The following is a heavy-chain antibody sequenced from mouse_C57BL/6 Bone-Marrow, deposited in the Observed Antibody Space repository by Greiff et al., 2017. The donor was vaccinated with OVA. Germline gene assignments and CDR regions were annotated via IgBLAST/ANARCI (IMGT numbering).Heavy chain of an antibody. CDR1: GFTFSDYG. CDR3: TEGFVFGC. J-gene: IGHJ3*01. CDR2: ISSGSSAI. Sequence: EVMLVESGGGLVKPGGSLKLSCAASGFTFSDYGMHWVRQAPEKGLEWVAYISSGSSAIYYADTVKGRFTITRDNAKNTLFMQMTSLRSEDTAMYYCTEGFVFGCWGQGAQVTVSA. V-gene: IGHV5-17*01.